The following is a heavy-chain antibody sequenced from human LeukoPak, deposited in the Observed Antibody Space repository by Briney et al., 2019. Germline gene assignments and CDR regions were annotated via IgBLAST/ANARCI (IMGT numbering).Heavy chain of an antibody. Sequence: ASVKVSCKASGYTFTSYDINWVRQATGQGLEWMGWMNPNSGNTGYAQKFQGRVTMTRNTSISTAYMELSSLRSEDTAVYYCARVRNDYVWGSYRLDFDYWGQGTLVTVSS. CDR2: MNPNSGNT. D-gene: IGHD3-16*02. CDR3: ARVRNDYVWGSYRLDFDY. V-gene: IGHV1-8*01. CDR1: GYTFTSYD. J-gene: IGHJ4*02.